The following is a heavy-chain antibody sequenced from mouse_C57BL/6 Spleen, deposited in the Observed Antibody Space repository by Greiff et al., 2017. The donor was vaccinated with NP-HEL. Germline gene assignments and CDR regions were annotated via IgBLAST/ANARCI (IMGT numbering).Heavy chain of an antibody. CDR1: GYTFTSYW. J-gene: IGHJ4*01. CDR3: SRQLRLPYYAMDY. V-gene: IGHV1-69*01. CDR2: IDPSDSYT. D-gene: IGHD3-2*02. Sequence: QVQLQQPGAELVMPGASVKLSCKASGYTFTSYWMHWVKQRPGQGLEWIGEIDPSDSYTNYNQQFKGKSTLTVDKSSSTAYMQLSSLTSEDSAVYYCSRQLRLPYYAMDYWGQGTSVTVSS.